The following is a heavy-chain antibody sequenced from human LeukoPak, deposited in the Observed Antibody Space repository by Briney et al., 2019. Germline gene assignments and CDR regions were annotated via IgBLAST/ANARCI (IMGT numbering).Heavy chain of an antibody. CDR1: GFAFSSHA. CDR2: IDISGGST. CDR3: ANEVRPNDY. Sequence: GGSLRLSCAASGFAFSSHAMCWVRQAPGKGLEWVSSIDISGGSTYYADSAEGRFTISRDNSKNTLYLQMNGLRVEDTALYYCANEVRPNDYWGQGTLVTVSS. V-gene: IGHV3-23*01. D-gene: IGHD1-1*01. J-gene: IGHJ4*02.